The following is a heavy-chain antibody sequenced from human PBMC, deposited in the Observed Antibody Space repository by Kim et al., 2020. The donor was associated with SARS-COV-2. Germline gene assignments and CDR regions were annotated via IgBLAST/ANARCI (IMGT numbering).Heavy chain of an antibody. J-gene: IGHJ4*02. Sequence: SETLSLTCTVSGGSISSYYWSWIRQPPGKGLEWIAYIYYSGTTNSNPSLKSRVTISVDTSKNQFSLKLSSVTAADTALYYCARGGDYYASGSYLRYWGQGTLVTVSS. CDR3: ARGGDYYASGSYLRY. V-gene: IGHV4-59*13. CDR2: IYYSGTT. D-gene: IGHD3-10*01. CDR1: GGSISSYY.